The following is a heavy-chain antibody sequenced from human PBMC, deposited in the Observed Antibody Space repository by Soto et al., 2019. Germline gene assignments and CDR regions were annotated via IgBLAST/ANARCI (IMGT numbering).Heavy chain of an antibody. CDR2: INYSGIT. V-gene: IGHV4-59*01. J-gene: IGHJ5*02. D-gene: IGHD3-3*01. CDR3: ARGPSFPILGVVHGFDP. CDR1: GGSIGTYY. Sequence: SETLSLTCTVSGGSIGTYYWSWIRQPPGKGLEWIGDINYSGITNYNPSLKSRVTISVVTSKNQFSLRLSSVTAADTAVYYCARGPSFPILGVVHGFDPWGQGTLVTVSS.